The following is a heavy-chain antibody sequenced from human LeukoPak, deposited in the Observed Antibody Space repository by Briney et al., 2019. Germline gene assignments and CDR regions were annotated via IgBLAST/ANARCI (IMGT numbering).Heavy chain of an antibody. CDR2: ISYDGSNK. Sequence: GGSLRLSCAASGFTFSSYGMHWVRQAPGKGLEWVAVISYDGSNKYYGDSVKGRFTTSRDNSKNTLYMQMSSLRAEDTAVYYCARGHNYDYVWGSYSPQRKYYYMDVWGKGTTVTVSS. J-gene: IGHJ6*03. V-gene: IGHV3-30*04. CDR3: ARGHNYDYVWGSYSPQRKYYYMDV. CDR1: GFTFSSYG. D-gene: IGHD3-16*01.